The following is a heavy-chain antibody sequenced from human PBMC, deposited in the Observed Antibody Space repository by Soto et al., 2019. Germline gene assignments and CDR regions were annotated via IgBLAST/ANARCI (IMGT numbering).Heavy chain of an antibody. CDR3: ARGAALDY. D-gene: IGHD6-25*01. CDR2: INSDGSST. J-gene: IGHJ4*02. V-gene: IGHV3-74*01. CDR1: GFTFSSYW. Sequence: GSLRLSCAASGFTFSSYWMHWVRQAPGKGLGWVSRINSDGSSTSYADSVKGRFTISRDNAKNTLYLQMNSLRAEDTAVYYCARGAALDYWGQGTLVTVSS.